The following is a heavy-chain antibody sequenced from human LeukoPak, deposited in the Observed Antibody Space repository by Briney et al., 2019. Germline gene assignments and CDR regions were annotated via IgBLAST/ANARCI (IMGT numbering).Heavy chain of an antibody. CDR2: ISHDGSNK. CDR1: GFTFSSYG. D-gene: IGHD3-22*01. Sequence: GRSLRLSCAASGFTFSSYGMHWVRQAPGKGLEWVAAISHDGSNKYYADSVKGRFTISRDNSKNTLYLQMNSLRAEDTAVYYCVSGNYYDSSDYDYWGQGTLVTVSS. V-gene: IGHV3-30*03. CDR3: VSGNYYDSSDYDY. J-gene: IGHJ4*02.